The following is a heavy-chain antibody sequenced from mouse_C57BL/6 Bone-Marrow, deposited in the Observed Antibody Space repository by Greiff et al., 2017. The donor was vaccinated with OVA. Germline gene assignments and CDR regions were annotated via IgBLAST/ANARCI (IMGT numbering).Heavy chain of an antibody. D-gene: IGHD2-4*01. Sequence: VQLQQPGAELVKPGASVKLSCKASGYTFTSYWMHWVKQRPGQGLEWIGMIHPNSGSTNYNEKFKSKATLTVDKSSSTAYMQLSSLTSEDSAVYYCARLRDYDGWYFDVWGTGTTVTVSS. J-gene: IGHJ1*03. CDR3: ARLRDYDGWYFDV. CDR1: GYTFTSYW. CDR2: IHPNSGST. V-gene: IGHV1-64*01.